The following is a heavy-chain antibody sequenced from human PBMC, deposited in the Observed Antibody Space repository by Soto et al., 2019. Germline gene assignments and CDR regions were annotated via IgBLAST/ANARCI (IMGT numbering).Heavy chain of an antibody. CDR1: GFFISSCNY. Sequence: SETLSLTCAVSGFFISSCNYWGWIRKPPGKGLEWIGSIFHGGNTYYNPSLKSRVTISVDMSKIQFSLKLNSVTAADTAVYYCARARWYDAFDVWGQGTVVTVSS. CDR2: IFHGGNT. D-gene: IGHD2-15*01. J-gene: IGHJ3*01. CDR3: ARARWYDAFDV. V-gene: IGHV4-38-2*01.